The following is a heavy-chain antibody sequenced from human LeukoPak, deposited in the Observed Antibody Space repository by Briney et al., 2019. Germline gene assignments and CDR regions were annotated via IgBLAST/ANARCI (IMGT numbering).Heavy chain of an antibody. CDR2: FKSKVAGGTT. CDR1: GFTCSVTW. CDR3: TRGAPQADVFDI. J-gene: IGHJ3*02. Sequence: GGSLRLYCAASGFTCSVTWKSWVRQAPGRGLEGVGRFKSKVAGGTTDYAAPVAGRFTISRDDSKNMLYLRMNSLKTEDTGVYYCTRGAPQADVFDIWGQGTMVTVSS. D-gene: IGHD1-26*01. V-gene: IGHV3-15*01.